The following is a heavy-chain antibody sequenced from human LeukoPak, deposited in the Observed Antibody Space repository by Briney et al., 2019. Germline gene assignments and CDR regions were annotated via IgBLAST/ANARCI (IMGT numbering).Heavy chain of an antibody. CDR1: GVSVTSGSYY. J-gene: IGHJ1*01. V-gene: IGHV4-61*01. D-gene: IGHD3-22*01. CDR3: ARGTQWLEYFQH. CDR2: IFYTGST. Sequence: SETLSLTCTVSGVSVTSGSYYWSWIRQPPGKGLEGIGYIFYTGSTKYSPSLKSRVTISVDTSKNQFSLKLSSVTAADTAVYYCARGTQWLEYFQHWGQGTLVTVSS.